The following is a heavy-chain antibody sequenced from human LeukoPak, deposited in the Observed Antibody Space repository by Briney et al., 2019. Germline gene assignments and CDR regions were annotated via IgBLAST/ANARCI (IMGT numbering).Heavy chain of an antibody. Sequence: GGSLRLSCAASGFTLSTYDMHWVRQAPGKVLEWVAFTRYDGSNKYYADSVKGRFTVSRDNSKNTVYLQVNSLRAEDTALYYCAQDRAYIQFYFWGQGTLVTVSS. CDR2: TRYDGSNK. V-gene: IGHV3-30*02. J-gene: IGHJ4*02. CDR3: AQDRAYIQFYF. CDR1: GFTLSTYD. D-gene: IGHD5-18*01.